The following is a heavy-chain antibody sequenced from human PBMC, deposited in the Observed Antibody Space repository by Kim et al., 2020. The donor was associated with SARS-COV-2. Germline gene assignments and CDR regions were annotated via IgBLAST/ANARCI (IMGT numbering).Heavy chain of an antibody. CDR3: ARDTTMVRGDIDY. Sequence: GGSLRLSCAASGFTFSSYAMHWVRQAPGKGLEWVAVISYDGSNKYYADSVKGRFTISRDNSKNTLYLQMNSLRAEDTAVYYCARDTTMVRGDIDYWGQGTLVTLSS. CDR1: GFTFSSYA. V-gene: IGHV3-30*04. D-gene: IGHD3-10*01. J-gene: IGHJ4*02. CDR2: ISYDGSNK.